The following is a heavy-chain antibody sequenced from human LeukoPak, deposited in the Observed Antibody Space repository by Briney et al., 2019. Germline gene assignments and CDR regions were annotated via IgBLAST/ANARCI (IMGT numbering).Heavy chain of an antibody. J-gene: IGHJ4*02. V-gene: IGHV3-23*01. CDR2: ISGSGGST. D-gene: IGHD3-22*01. Sequence: GGSLRLSCAASGFTFSSYAMSWVRQAPGKGLEWASAISGSGGSTYYADSVKGRFTISRDNSKNTLYLQMNSLRAEDTAVYYCATGYDSSGSDYWGQGTLVTVSS. CDR1: GFTFSSYA. CDR3: ATGYDSSGSDY.